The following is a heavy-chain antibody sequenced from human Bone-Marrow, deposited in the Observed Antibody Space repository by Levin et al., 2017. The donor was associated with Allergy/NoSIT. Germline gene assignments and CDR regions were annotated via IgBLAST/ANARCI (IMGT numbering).Heavy chain of an antibody. Sequence: GESLKISCKGSGYTFTDYYIHWVRQAPGQGLEWIGWINPYSGGTDFAQKFQGRVAMTRDPSRTKVFMELSRLTSDDTAFYYCARVTVNDYGDRLALMYWGQGTLVTVSS. CDR3: ARVTVNDYGDRLALMY. J-gene: IGHJ4*02. V-gene: IGHV1-2*02. CDR2: INPYSGGT. D-gene: IGHD4/OR15-4a*01. CDR1: GYTFTDYY.